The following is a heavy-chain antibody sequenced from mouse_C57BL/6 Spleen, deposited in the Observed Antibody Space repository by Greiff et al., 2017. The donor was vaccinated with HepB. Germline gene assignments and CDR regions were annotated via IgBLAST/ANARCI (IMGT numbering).Heavy chain of an antibody. J-gene: IGHJ4*01. CDR3: ARHHYYGSNYAMDY. CDR1: GYTFTSYW. D-gene: IGHD1-1*01. Sequence: QVQLQQPGAELVMPGASVKLSCKASGYTFTSYWMHWVKQRPGQGLEWIGEIDPSDSYTNYNQKFKGKSTLTVDKSSSTAYMQLSSLTSEDSAVYYCARHHYYGSNYAMDYWGQGTSVTVSS. CDR2: IDPSDSYT. V-gene: IGHV1-69*01.